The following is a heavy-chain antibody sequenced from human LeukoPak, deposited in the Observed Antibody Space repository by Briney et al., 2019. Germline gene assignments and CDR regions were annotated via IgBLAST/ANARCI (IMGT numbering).Heavy chain of an antibody. CDR2: IKKDGSDK. V-gene: IGHV3-7*02. CDR3: ALYGAKDGAFDY. CDR1: GFTFSTYW. J-gene: IGHJ4*02. Sequence: GGSLRLSCAASGFTFSTYWMSWVRQSPGKGLEWVANIKKDGSDKNYVDSVKGRFSISRDNAKNTLYLQMNSLRAEDTAVDYCALYGAKDGAFDYWGQGTLVTVSS. D-gene: IGHD4-23*01.